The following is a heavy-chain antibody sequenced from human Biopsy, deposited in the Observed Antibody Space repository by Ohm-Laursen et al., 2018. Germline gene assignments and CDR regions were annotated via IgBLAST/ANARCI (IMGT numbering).Heavy chain of an antibody. CDR3: ARDSGILNYGNFQYYHYYGMDV. D-gene: IGHD4-11*01. V-gene: IGHV4-59*02. CDR1: GDSVTKYY. CDR2: IYYSVMT. Sequence: SDTLSLTCAVSGDSVTKYYWSWIRQPPGKGLEWIGHIYYSVMTNYNPSLQSRVSISVDTSRNQVSLTLSSVTAADTAVYYCARDSGILNYGNFQYYHYYGMDVWAKGPRSLSP. J-gene: IGHJ6*02.